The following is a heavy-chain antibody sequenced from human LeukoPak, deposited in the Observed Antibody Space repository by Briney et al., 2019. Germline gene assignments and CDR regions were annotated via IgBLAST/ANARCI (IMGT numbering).Heavy chain of an antibody. CDR1: GGSISSGDYY. D-gene: IGHD6-13*01. CDR3: ARDLLIARSGQQLAFGYDY. V-gene: IGHV4-31*03. CDR2: IYSSGST. Sequence: SQTLSLTCTVSGGSISSGDYYWSWIRQHPGKGLEWIGYIYSSGSTYYNPSLKSRLTISVDTSKNQFSLKLSSVTAADTAVYYCARDLLIARSGQQLAFGYDYWGQGTLVTVSS. J-gene: IGHJ4*02.